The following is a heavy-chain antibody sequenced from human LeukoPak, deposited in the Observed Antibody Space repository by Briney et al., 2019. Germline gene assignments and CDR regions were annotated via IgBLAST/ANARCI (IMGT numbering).Heavy chain of an antibody. Sequence: GGSLRLSCAASGFTFSSYAMHWVCQAPGKGLGWVAVISYDGSNKYYADSVKSRFTISRDNSKNTLYLQMNSLRAEDTAVYYCATCRCPEAAFQHWGQGTLVTVSS. D-gene: IGHD6-19*01. J-gene: IGHJ1*01. CDR3: ATCRCPEAAFQH. CDR2: ISYDGSNK. CDR1: GFTFSSYA. V-gene: IGHV3-30*04.